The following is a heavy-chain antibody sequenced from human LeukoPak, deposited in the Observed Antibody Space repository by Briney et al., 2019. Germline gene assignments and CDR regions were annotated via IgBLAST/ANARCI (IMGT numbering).Heavy chain of an antibody. CDR1: GFTVSSGY. CDR3: AKDLSQGSSGWAENFQH. J-gene: IGHJ1*01. V-gene: IGHV3-53*01. Sequence: GGSLRLSCAASGFTVSSGYMTWVRQAPGKGLEWVSVIYSGGSTYYADSVKGRFTISRDDSKNTLYLQMNSLRAEDTAVYYCAKDLSQGSSGWAENFQHWGQGTLVTVSS. CDR2: IYSGGST. D-gene: IGHD6-19*01.